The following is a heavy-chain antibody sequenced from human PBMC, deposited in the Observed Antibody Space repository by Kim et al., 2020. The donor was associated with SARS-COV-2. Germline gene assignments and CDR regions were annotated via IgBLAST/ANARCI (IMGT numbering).Heavy chain of an antibody. CDR2: INHSGST. CDR3: ARGRGGGLAP. CDR1: GGSFSGYY. D-gene: IGHD6-13*01. Sequence: SETLSLTCAVYGGSFSGYYWSWIRQPPGKGLEWIGEINHSGSTNYNPSLKSRVTISVDTSKNQFSLKLSSVTAADTAVYYCARGRGGGLAPWGQGTLVTVSS. V-gene: IGHV4-34*01. J-gene: IGHJ4*02.